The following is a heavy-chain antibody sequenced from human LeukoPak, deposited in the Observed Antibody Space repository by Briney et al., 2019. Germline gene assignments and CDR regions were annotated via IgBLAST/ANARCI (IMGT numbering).Heavy chain of an antibody. CDR2: SYSEEWVPNSSGGGSN. Sequence: PGGSLRLSCAPSGFTVNTDHMSWVRAAPGKGLEVVAISYSEEWVPNSSGGGSNQYAESVKGRFTISRDNSRSTLSLQMNSLRAEDTALYYCARAWELSFDRWGQGTLVTVSS. CDR3: ARAWELSFDR. V-gene: IGHV3-53*01. J-gene: IGHJ4*02. CDR1: GFTVNTDH. D-gene: IGHD1-26*01.